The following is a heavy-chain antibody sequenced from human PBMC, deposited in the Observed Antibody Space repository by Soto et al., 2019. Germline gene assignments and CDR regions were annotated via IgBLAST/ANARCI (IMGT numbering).Heavy chain of an antibody. J-gene: IGHJ3*02. V-gene: IGHV4-34*01. CDR3: ARQYCSGGSCYWAAFDI. D-gene: IGHD2-15*01. Sequence: QVQLQQWGAGLLKPSETLSLTCAVYGGSFSGYYWSWIRQPPGKGLEWIGEINHSGSTNYNPSLKSRVTISVDTSKNQFSLKLSSETAADTAVYYCARQYCSGGSCYWAAFDIWGQGTMVTVSS. CDR2: INHSGST. CDR1: GGSFSGYY.